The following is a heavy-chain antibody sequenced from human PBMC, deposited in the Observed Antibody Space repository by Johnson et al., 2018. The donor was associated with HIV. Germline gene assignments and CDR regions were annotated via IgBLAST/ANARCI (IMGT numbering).Heavy chain of an antibody. CDR1: GFTFSSYA. CDR3: AYSSSPLSGDAFDI. J-gene: IGHJ3*02. CDR2: MSYDGSNK. D-gene: IGHD6-6*01. V-gene: IGHV3-30-3*01. Sequence: QMQLVESGGGVVQPGGSLILSCAASGFTFSSYAMHWVRQAPGKGLEWVAIMSYDGSNKYYADSVKGRFTISRDNAKNSLYLQMNSLRAEDTAVYYCAYSSSPLSGDAFDIWGQGIMVTVSS.